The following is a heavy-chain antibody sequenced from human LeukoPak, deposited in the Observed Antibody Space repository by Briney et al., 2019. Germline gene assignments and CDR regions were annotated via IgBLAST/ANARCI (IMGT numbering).Heavy chain of an antibody. Sequence: PSGTLSLTCTVSGDSINSLDLWSWVRQRPGQGLAWIGEIFHSGNTKYNPSLESRVTISVDKSNHQFTLEMKSVTAADTAIYYCARDLGYYYGLDIWSRGTTVTVSS. CDR3: ARDLGYYYGLDI. CDR2: IFHSGNT. D-gene: IGHD3-16*01. CDR1: GDSINSLDL. V-gene: IGHV4-4*02. J-gene: IGHJ6*02.